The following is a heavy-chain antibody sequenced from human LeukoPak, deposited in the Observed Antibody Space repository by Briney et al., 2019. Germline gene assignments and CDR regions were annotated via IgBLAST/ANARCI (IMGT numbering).Heavy chain of an antibody. CDR3: ARMGNPATVTADY. D-gene: IGHD4-17*01. CDR1: GGSISSYY. CDR2: IYYSGST. V-gene: IGHV4-59*08. Sequence: SETLSLTCTVSGGSISSYYWSWIRHPPGKGLGWDGYIYYSGSTIYHPSLKCRVTISLDTSKTQFSLKMNSVTAAATAVYYCARMGNPATVTADYWGQGTLVTVPS. J-gene: IGHJ4*02.